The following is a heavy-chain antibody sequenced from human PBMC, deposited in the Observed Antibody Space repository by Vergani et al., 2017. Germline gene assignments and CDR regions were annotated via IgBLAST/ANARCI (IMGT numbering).Heavy chain of an antibody. J-gene: IGHJ4*02. D-gene: IGHD1-26*01. CDR1: GFTFSSHG. CDR2: ISYDGSIK. CDR3: ARGISVRGSYLDY. V-gene: IGHV3-30*03. Sequence: QVQLVESGGGVVQPGRSLRLSCAASGFTFSSHGMHWVCQAPGKGLEWVAVISYDGSIKYYADSVKGRFTISRDNSKNTLYLQMNSLRTEDTAVYYCARGISVRGSYLDYWGQGTLVTVSS.